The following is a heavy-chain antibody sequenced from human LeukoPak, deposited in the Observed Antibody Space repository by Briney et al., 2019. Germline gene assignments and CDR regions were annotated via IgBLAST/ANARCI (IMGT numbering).Heavy chain of an antibody. CDR1: GFTFSSYS. CDR2: INSDGSST. Sequence: SGGSLRLSCAASGFTFSSYSMHWVRQAPGKGLVWVSRINSDGSSTSYADSVKGRFTISRDNAKNTLYLQMNSLRAEGTAVYYCARERQQLVPGAFDIWGQGTMVTVSS. J-gene: IGHJ3*02. CDR3: ARERQQLVPGAFDI. D-gene: IGHD6-13*01. V-gene: IGHV3-74*01.